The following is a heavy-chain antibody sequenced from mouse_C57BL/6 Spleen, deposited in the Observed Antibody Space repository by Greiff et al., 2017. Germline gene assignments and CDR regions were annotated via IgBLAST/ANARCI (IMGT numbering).Heavy chain of an antibody. V-gene: IGHV1-15*01. J-gene: IGHJ4*01. CDR3: TVYYGNSGAMDY. D-gene: IGHD2-1*01. CDR2: IDPDTGGT. CDR1: GYTFTDYE. Sequence: QVQLQQSGAELVRPGASVTLSCKASGYTFTDYEMHWVKQTPVHGLEWIGAIDPDTGGTAYNQKFTGKAILTADKSSGTAYLELRSLTSEDSAVYYGTVYYGNSGAMDYWGQGTSVTVSS.